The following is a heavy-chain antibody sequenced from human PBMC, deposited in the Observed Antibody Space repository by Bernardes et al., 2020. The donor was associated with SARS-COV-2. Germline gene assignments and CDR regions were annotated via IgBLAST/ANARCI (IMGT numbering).Heavy chain of an antibody. CDR1: GGSISSYY. D-gene: IGHD3-3*01. V-gene: IGHV4-59*01. CDR3: ARARGGLRFLEYPPRGWFDP. J-gene: IGHJ5*02. Sequence: SETLSLTCTVSGGSISSYYWSWIRQPPGKGLEWIGYIYYSGSTNYNPSLKSRVTISVDTSKNQFSLKLSSVTAADTAVYYCARARGGLRFLEYPPRGWFDPWGQGTLVTVSS. CDR2: IYYSGST.